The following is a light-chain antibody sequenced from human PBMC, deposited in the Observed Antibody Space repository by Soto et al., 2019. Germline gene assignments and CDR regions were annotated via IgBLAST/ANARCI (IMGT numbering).Light chain of an antibody. J-gene: IGLJ1*01. CDR3: SSYTSSSILYV. Sequence: QSVLTQPASVSGSPEQSITISCTGTSSDVGGYNYVSWYQQHPGKAPKLMIYEVSNRPSGVSNRFSGSKSGNTASLTISGLQAEDEADYYCSSYTSSSILYVFGTGTKVTVL. CDR2: EVS. V-gene: IGLV2-14*01. CDR1: SSDVGGYNY.